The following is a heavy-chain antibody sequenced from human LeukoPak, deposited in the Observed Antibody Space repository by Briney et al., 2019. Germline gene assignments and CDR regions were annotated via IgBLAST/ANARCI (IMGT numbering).Heavy chain of an antibody. CDR2: ISWDGGST. CDR1: GFTFDDYA. Sequence: GGSLRLSCAASGFTFDDYAMHWVRQAPGKGLEWVSLISWDGGSTYYADSVKGRFTISRDNSKNSLYLQMNSLRTEDTALYYCAKDSYYYDSSGYYPPFGYWGQGTLVTVSS. CDR3: AKDSYYYDSSGYYPPFGY. J-gene: IGHJ4*02. V-gene: IGHV3-43*02. D-gene: IGHD3-22*01.